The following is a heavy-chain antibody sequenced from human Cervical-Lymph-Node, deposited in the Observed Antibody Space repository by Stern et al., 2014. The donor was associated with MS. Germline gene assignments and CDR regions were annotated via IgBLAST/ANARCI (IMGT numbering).Heavy chain of an antibody. CDR2: ISWNGPVI. CDR3: AKQAYVYGYLDS. CDR1: GFSFNAYA. Sequence: VQLVESGGGLVQPGKSLRLSCVASGFSFNAYAMVWVRQAPGKGLEWVSGISWNGPVIGYADSVKGRFTISRDNAKKSLFLQMNSLRDDDTAFYFCAKQAYVYGYLDSWGQGTLVTVSS. V-gene: IGHV3-9*01. J-gene: IGHJ4*02. D-gene: IGHD5-18*01.